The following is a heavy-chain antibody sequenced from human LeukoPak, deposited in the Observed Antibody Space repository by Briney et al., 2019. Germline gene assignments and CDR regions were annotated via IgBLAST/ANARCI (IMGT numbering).Heavy chain of an antibody. V-gene: IGHV3-21*01. Sequence: GGSLRLSCAASGFTLSSYSMNWVRQAPGKGLEWVSSISISSSYIHYADAVKGRFNIYRENPKLSLSLQMNSLRAEDTAVYYCARDPGIAAVSAWGQGTLVTVSS. D-gene: IGHD6-13*01. CDR1: GFTLSSYS. CDR3: ARDPGIAAVSA. CDR2: ISISSSYI. J-gene: IGHJ5*02.